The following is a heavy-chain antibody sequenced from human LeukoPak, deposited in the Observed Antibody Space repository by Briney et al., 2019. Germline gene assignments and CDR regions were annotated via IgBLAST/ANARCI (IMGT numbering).Heavy chain of an antibody. Sequence: SETLSLACTVSGGSISSSSYYWGWIRQPPGKGLDWIGSIYYSGSTYYNPSLKSRVTISVDTSKNQFSLKLSSVTAADTAVYYCATRNSGSYSIWGQGTMVTVSS. D-gene: IGHD1-26*01. CDR3: ATRNSGSYSI. V-gene: IGHV4-39*01. CDR2: IYYSGST. CDR1: GGSISSSSYY. J-gene: IGHJ3*02.